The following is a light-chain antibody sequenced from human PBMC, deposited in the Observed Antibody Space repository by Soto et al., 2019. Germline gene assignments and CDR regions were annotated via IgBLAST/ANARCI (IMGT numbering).Light chain of an antibody. CDR2: EGS. CDR1: SSDVGSYNL. Sequence: QSALTQPASVSGSPGQSITISCTGTSSDVGSYNLVSWYQQHPGKAPKLMIYEGSKWPSGVSNRFSGSKSGNKASLTISGLQAEDEADYYCCSYAGSSTYVFGTGTKLTVL. CDR3: CSYAGSSTYV. V-gene: IGLV2-23*01. J-gene: IGLJ1*01.